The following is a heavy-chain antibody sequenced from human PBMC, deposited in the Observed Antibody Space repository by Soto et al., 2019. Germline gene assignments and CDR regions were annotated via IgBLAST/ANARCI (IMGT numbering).Heavy chain of an antibody. CDR3: ARGGHPGSGWMVYYYYYGMDV. Sequence: SSVKVSCKASGGTFSSYAISWVRQAPGQGLEWMGGIIPIFGTANYAQKFQGRVTITADESTSTAYMELSSLRSEDTAVYYCARGGHPGSGWMVYYYYYGMDVWGQGTTVTVSS. CDR1: GGTFSSYA. J-gene: IGHJ6*02. CDR2: IIPIFGTA. V-gene: IGHV1-69*13. D-gene: IGHD6-19*01.